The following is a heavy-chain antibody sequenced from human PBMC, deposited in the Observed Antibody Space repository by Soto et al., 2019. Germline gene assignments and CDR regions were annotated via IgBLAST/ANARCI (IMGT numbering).Heavy chain of an antibody. Sequence: GGSLRLSCAASGFTFNDYGMHWVRQAPGKGLEWVAVISYEGSNKYYADSVKGRFTISRDNSNNTVYLQMNSLRADDTAVYYCAKEFQWELHAFDIWGQGTMVTVSS. CDR1: GFTFNDYG. CDR2: ISYEGSNK. D-gene: IGHD1-26*01. J-gene: IGHJ3*02. CDR3: AKEFQWELHAFDI. V-gene: IGHV3-30*18.